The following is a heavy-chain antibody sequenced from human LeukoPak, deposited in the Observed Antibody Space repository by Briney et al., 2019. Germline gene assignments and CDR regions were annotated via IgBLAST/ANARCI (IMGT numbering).Heavy chain of an antibody. CDR2: INPNGGGT. Sequence: ASVKVSCKASGYTFTGYYMHWVRQAPGQGLEWMGWINPNGGGTNYAQKFQGRVTMTRDTSISTAYMELSRLRSDDTAVYYCARDPENTVTTFYFDYWGQGTLVTVSS. J-gene: IGHJ4*02. D-gene: IGHD4-17*01. CDR1: GYTFTGYY. CDR3: ARDPENTVTTFYFDY. V-gene: IGHV1-2*02.